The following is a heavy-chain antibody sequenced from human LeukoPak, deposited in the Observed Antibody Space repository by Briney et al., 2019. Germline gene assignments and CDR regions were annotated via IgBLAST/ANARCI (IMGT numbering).Heavy chain of an antibody. V-gene: IGHV4-4*02. CDR1: GGSISSSNW. CDR2: IYHSGST. D-gene: IGHD6-19*01. Sequence: KPSETLSLTCAVSGGSISSSNWWSWVRQPPGKGLEWIGEIYHSGSTNYNPSLKSRVTISVDKSKNQFSLKLSSVTAADTAVYYCARRSTGSGWYVWSVPWGQGTLVTVSS. CDR3: ARRSTGSGWYVWSVP. J-gene: IGHJ5*02.